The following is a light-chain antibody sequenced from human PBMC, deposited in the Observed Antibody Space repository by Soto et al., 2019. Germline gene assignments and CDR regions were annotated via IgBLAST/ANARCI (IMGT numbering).Light chain of an antibody. CDR3: SSYTGRDNLV. CDR1: GSVVGGYNY. Sequence: QSVLTQPPSASGSPGQSVTISCTGTGSVVGGYNYVSWYQHHPGKAPKLMIYEVNKRPSGVPDRFSASKSGNTASLTVSGLQPEDEADYYCSSYTGRDNLVFGGGTKVTVL. CDR2: EVN. V-gene: IGLV2-8*01. J-gene: IGLJ3*02.